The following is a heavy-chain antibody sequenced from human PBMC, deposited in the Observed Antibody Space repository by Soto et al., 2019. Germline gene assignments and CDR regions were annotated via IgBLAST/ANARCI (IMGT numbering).Heavy chain of an antibody. Sequence: EVQLLESGGGLVQPGGSLRLSCAASGFTFSSYAMSWVRQAPGKGLEWVSAISGSGGSTYYADSVKGRFTISRDNSKNTLNLQMNSLRAEDTAVYYCAKDKYYDFWSGYYFDYWGQGTLVTVSS. CDR2: ISGSGGST. CDR3: AKDKYYDFWSGYYFDY. D-gene: IGHD3-3*01. CDR1: GFTFSSYA. V-gene: IGHV3-23*01. J-gene: IGHJ4*02.